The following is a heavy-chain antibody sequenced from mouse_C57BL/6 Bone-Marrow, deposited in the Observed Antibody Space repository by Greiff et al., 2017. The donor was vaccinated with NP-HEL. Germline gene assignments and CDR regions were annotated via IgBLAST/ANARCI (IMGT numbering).Heavy chain of an antibody. CDR3: ARSGDGYAMDY. V-gene: IGHV8-12*01. D-gene: IGHD3-3*01. J-gene: IGHJ4*01. CDR2: IYWDDDK. CDR1: GFSLSTSGMG. Sequence: ESGPGILQSSQTLSLTCSFSGFSLSTSGMGVSWIRQPSGQGLEWLAHIYWDDDKRYNPSLKRRPTISKDTSRNQVFLKITSVDTAVTATDYCARSGDGYAMDYWGQGTSVTVSS.